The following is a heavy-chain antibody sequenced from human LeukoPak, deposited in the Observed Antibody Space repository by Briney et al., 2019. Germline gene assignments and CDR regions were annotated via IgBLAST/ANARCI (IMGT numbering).Heavy chain of an antibody. J-gene: IGHJ4*02. CDR3: ARGRHPGPAWISEY. D-gene: IGHD5-12*01. Sequence: ASVKVSCKACEYTFTSYDINWVRQATGQGLEWMGWMNPNSGNTGYAQKFQGRVTMTRNTSISTAYMELSSLTSEDTAVYYCARGRHPGPAWISEYWGQGTLVTVSS. V-gene: IGHV1-8*01. CDR1: EYTFTSYD. CDR2: MNPNSGNT.